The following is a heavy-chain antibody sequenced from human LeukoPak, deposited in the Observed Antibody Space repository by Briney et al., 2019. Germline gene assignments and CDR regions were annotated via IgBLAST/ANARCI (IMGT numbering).Heavy chain of an antibody. CDR3: ARVPKWLRYYFDY. V-gene: IGHV1-2*02. Sequence: GASVKVSCKASGYTFTGYYMHWVRQAPGQGLEWMGWINPNSGGTNYAQKFQGRVTMTRDTSISTAYMELSRLRSDDTAVYYCARVPKWLRYYFDYWGQGTLVTVSS. J-gene: IGHJ4*02. CDR2: INPNSGGT. CDR1: GYTFTGYY. D-gene: IGHD5-12*01.